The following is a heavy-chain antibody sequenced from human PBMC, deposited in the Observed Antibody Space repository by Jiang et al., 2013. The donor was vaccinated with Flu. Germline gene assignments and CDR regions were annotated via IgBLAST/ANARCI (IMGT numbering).Heavy chain of an antibody. CDR1: GDSVSSNSAA. V-gene: IGHV6-1*01. D-gene: IGHD3-3*01. Sequence: CAISGDSVSSNSAAWNWIRQSPSRGLEWLGRTYYRSKWYNDYAVSVKSRITINPDTSKNQFSLQLNSVTPEDTAVYYCARDPYDFWSGYSNYYYYGMDVWGQGTTVTVSS. J-gene: IGHJ6*02. CDR3: ARDPYDFWSGYSNYYYYGMDV. CDR2: TYYRSKWYN.